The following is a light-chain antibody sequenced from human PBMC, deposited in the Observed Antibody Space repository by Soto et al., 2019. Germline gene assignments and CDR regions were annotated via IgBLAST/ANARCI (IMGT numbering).Light chain of an antibody. V-gene: IGLV2-14*01. CDR3: ISYTTNSALGV. CDR2: EVS. J-gene: IGLJ1*01. CDR1: SSDVGGYNY. Sequence: QSALTQPASVSGSPGQSITISCTGTSSDVGGYNYVSWYQRHPGKAPKLMIYEVSHRPSGVSTRFSGSKSGNTASLTISGLHAEDEADYYCISYTTNSALGVVGAGTKLTVL.